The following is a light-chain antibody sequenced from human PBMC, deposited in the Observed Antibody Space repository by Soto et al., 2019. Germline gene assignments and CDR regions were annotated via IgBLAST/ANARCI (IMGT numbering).Light chain of an antibody. J-gene: IGKJ1*01. Sequence: DIQMTQSPSSLSASVGDKVTITCRASQSISKYLNWYQQKPGKAPKLLISVAYSLQSGVPSRFSGGGSGTDFTLTISSLQPEDFATYYCQQSYSTPETFGQGTKVEIK. V-gene: IGKV1-39*01. CDR2: VAY. CDR3: QQSYSTPET. CDR1: QSISKY.